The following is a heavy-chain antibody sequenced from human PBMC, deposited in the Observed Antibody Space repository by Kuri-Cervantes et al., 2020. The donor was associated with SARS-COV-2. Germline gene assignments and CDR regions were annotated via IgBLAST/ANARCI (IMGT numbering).Heavy chain of an antibody. CDR3: ARTYSSSSLFYDY. V-gene: IGHV4-4*02. CDR1: GFTFSSYA. D-gene: IGHD6-6*01. CDR2: IYHSGST. Sequence: GPLRLSCAASGFTFSSYAMHWVRQAPGKGLEWIGEIYHSGSTNYNPSLKSRVTISVDKSKNQFSLKLSSVTAADTAVYYCARTYSSSSLFYDYWGQGTLVTVSS. J-gene: IGHJ4*02.